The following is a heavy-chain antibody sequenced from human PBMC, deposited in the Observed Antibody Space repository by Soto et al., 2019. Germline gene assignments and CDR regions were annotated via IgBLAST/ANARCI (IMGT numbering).Heavy chain of an antibody. V-gene: IGHV1-69*13. J-gene: IGHJ6*02. CDR2: IIPIFGTA. Sequence: SVKVSCKASGGTFSSYAISWVRQAPGQGLKWMGGIIPIFGTANYAQKFQGRVTITADESTSTAYMELSSLRSEDTAVYYCARAFSGGSCYSVVCYYYGMDVWGQGTTVTVSS. CDR3: ARAFSGGSCYSVVCYYYGMDV. D-gene: IGHD2-15*01. CDR1: GGTFSSYA.